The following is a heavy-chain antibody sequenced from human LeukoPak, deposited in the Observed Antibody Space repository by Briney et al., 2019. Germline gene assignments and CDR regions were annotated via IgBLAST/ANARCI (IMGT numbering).Heavy chain of an antibody. D-gene: IGHD6-19*01. CDR3: AHNTSVWSFDP. CDR1: GFTFSTYA. Sequence: TGGSLRLSCAASGFTFSTYAMSWVRQAPGKGLEWVSAISGSGVGTYYADSVKGRFTISRDNSKNTLFLQMNSLRAEDTAVYYCAHNTSVWSFDPWRQATLVTVSS. CDR2: ISGSGVGT. V-gene: IGHV3-23*01. J-gene: IGHJ5*02.